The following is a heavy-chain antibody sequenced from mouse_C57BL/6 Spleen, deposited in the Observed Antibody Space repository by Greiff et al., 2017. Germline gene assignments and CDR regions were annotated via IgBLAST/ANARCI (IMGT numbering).Heavy chain of an antibody. D-gene: IGHD2-1*01. CDR2: IYPRSGNT. Sequence: QVQLQQSGAELARPGASVKLSCKASGYTFTSYGISWVKQRTGQGLEWIGEIYPRSGNTYYNEKFKGKATLTADKSSSTAYMELRSLTSEDSAVYFCARGGNYLYYFDYWGQGTTLTVSS. V-gene: IGHV1-81*01. CDR1: GYTFTSYG. CDR3: ARGGNYLYYFDY. J-gene: IGHJ2*01.